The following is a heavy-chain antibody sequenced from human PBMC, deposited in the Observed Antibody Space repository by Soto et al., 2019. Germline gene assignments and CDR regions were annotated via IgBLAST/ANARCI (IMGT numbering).Heavy chain of an antibody. CDR3: AKVLRMRDGNSEMGY. D-gene: IGHD4-4*01. Sequence: ASVKVSCKASGYTFTSYAMNWVRQAPRQGLEWMGWINTNTGNPTYAQGFTGRFVFSLDTSVSTAYLQICSLKAEDTAVYYCAKVLRMRDGNSEMGYWGQGTLVTVSS. CDR2: INTNTGNP. V-gene: IGHV7-4-1*01. CDR1: GYTFTSYA. J-gene: IGHJ4*02.